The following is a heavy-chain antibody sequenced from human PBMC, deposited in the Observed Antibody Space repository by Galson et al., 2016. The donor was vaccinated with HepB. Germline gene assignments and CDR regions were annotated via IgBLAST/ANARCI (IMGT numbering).Heavy chain of an antibody. V-gene: IGHV1-18*01. CDR1: GYTFTSYG. J-gene: IGHJ6*02. CDR2: ISTYNGVT. CDR3: ARDRGQWRVRREDATPTGYNAMDS. D-gene: IGHD6-19*01. Sequence: SVKVSCKASGYTFTSYGISWVRQAPGQGLEWMGWISTYNGVTNYAQNLQGRVTMTRDTSTSTASMDLRRLRSDDTAVHFCARDRGQWRVRREDATPTGYNAMDSWGQGTTVTVSS.